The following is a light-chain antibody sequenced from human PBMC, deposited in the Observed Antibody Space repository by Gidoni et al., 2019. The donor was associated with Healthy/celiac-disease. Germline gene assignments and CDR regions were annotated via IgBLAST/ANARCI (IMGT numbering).Light chain of an antibody. Sequence: EIGLTQSPGTLSLSPGERATLSCRASQSVSSSYLAWYQQKPGQAPRLLIYGASSRATGIPDRFSGSGSGTDFTLTISRLEPGDFAVYYCQQYGSSPETFGGGTKVEIK. CDR2: GAS. CDR1: QSVSSSY. V-gene: IGKV3-20*01. CDR3: QQYGSSPET. J-gene: IGKJ4*01.